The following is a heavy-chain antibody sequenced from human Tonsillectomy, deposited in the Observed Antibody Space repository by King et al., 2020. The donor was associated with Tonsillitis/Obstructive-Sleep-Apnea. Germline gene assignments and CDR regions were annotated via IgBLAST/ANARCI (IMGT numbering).Heavy chain of an antibody. CDR2: IWYDGSNK. J-gene: IGHJ4*02. CDR3: ARSSKVVRAVEPVAADY. D-gene: IGHD2-2*01. Sequence: VQLVESGGGVVQPGRSLRLSCAASGFTFRTYGMHWVRQAPGKGLEWVAVIWYDGSNKNYADSVKGRFTLARDNSKKKLYLQMNSLTAEDTAVYYCARSSKVVRAVEPVAADYWGQGTLVTVSS. V-gene: IGHV3-33*01. CDR1: GFTFRTYG.